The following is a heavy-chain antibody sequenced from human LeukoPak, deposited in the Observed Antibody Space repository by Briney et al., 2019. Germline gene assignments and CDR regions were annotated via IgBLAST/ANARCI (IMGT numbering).Heavy chain of an antibody. V-gene: IGHV4-59*12. CDR1: GGSISSYY. D-gene: IGHD1-26*01. CDR2: IYYSGST. Sequence: KTSETLSLTCTVSGGSISSYYWSWIRQPPGKGLEWIGYIYYSGSTNYNPSLKSRVTISVDTSKNQFSLKLSSVTAADTAVYYCASRRVGATKRFDYWGQGTLVTVSS. J-gene: IGHJ4*02. CDR3: ASRRVGATKRFDY.